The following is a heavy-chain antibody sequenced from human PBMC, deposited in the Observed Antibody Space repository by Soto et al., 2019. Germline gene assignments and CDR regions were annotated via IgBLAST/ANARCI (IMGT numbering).Heavy chain of an antibody. J-gene: IGHJ4*02. D-gene: IGHD4-17*01. CDR2: INGGNGNT. CDR1: GNTVPNYA. Sequence: ASVKVSCKASGNTVPNYAIHWLRQAPGQRLEWMGWINGGNGNTYYSEHFQGRVTFTRDTSASTAYMELSSLRSEDTAVYYCARDRATVVYYWGQGTLVTVSS. CDR3: ARDRATVVYY. V-gene: IGHV1-3*01.